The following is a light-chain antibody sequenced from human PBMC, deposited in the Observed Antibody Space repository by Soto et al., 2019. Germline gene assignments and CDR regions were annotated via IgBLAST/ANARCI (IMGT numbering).Light chain of an antibody. CDR3: QQYNNWPPLT. V-gene: IGKV3-15*01. CDR1: QSVSSN. Sequence: EIVMTQSPVTLSVSPGERATLSCRASQSVSSNLAWYQQKPGQAPRLLIYGASTRATGVPARFSGSGSGTEFTLTISSLQSEDFEVYYCQQYNNWPPLTFGGGTKVDIK. CDR2: GAS. J-gene: IGKJ4*01.